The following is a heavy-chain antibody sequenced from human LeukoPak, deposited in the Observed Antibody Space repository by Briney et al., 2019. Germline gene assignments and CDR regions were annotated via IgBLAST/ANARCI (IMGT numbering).Heavy chain of an antibody. CDR3: ARATNSYGGNSDF. Sequence: PGGSLRLSCVASGXTFSDYTMHWVRQAPGKGLESVSAISSYGDNTYYANSVKGRFTISRDNSKNTLYLQMGSLRADDMAVYYCARATNSYGGNSDFWGQGTLVTVSS. CDR2: ISSYGDNT. D-gene: IGHD4-23*01. V-gene: IGHV3-64*01. CDR1: GXTFSDYT. J-gene: IGHJ4*02.